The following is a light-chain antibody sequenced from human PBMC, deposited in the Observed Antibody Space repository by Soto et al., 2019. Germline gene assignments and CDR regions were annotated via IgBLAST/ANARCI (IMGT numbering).Light chain of an antibody. Sequence: QSVLTQPPSVSGAPGQRVTISCTGSSSNIGAGYDVHWYQQLPGTAPKLLIYGNSNRPSGVPDRFSGSKSGTSASLAITGRQDDEEADDYCQSYDSSMSAVVFGGGTKLTVL. CDR2: GNS. CDR1: SSNIGAGYD. V-gene: IGLV1-40*01. CDR3: QSYDSSMSAVV. J-gene: IGLJ2*01.